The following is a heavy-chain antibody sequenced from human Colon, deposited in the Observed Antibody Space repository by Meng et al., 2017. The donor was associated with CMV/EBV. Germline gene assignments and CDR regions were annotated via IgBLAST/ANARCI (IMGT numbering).Heavy chain of an antibody. Sequence: YTFSGFYLHWVRQAPGQGLEWMGWVSGNSGATKYAQKFQGRVTITRDTSIQTAYMEVSSLTSDDTAVYYCARANCATTGCYRDIDYWGPGVLVTVSS. V-gene: IGHV1-2*02. CDR3: ARANCATTGCYRDIDY. CDR1: YTFSGFY. D-gene: IGHD2-2*02. J-gene: IGHJ4*02. CDR2: VSGNSGAT.